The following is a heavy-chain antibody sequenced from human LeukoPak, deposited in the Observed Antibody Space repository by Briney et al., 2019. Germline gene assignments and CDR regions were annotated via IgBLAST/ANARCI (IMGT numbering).Heavy chain of an antibody. D-gene: IGHD1-26*01. V-gene: IGHV4-59*01. J-gene: IGHJ4*02. Sequence: SETLSLTCTVSGGSISSYYWSWIRQPPGKGLEWVGYIYYSGSTNYNPSLKSRVTISVDTSKNQFSLMLRSVTAADTAVYYCARESSGSYPTWDYWGQGTLVTVSS. CDR1: GGSISSYY. CDR2: IYYSGST. CDR3: ARESSGSYPTWDY.